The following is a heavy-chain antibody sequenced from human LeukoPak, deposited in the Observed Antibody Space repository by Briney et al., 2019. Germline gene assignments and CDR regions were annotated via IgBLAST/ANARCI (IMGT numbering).Heavy chain of an antibody. J-gene: IGHJ5*02. CDR3: ARYSTSAHWFDP. CDR1: GYSFTSYW. CDR2: IYPGDSDT. D-gene: IGHD6-13*01. V-gene: IGHV5-51*01. Sequence: GESLKISCKGFGYSFTSYWVGWVRQMPAKGLEWMGIIYPGDSDTRYSPSFQGQVTISADKSISTAYLQWSSLQASDTAMYYCARYSTSAHWFDPWSQGTLVTVSS.